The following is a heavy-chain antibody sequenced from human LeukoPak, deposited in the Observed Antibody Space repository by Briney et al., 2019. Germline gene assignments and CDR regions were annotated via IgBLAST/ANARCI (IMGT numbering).Heavy chain of an antibody. V-gene: IGHV3-30*04. Sequence: GGSLRLSCAASGFTFSSYAMHWVRQAPGKGLEWVAVISYDGSNKYYADSVKGRFTISRDNSKNTLYLQMNSMRAGDTAVYYCARETPSRSGDYWGEGTLVTVSS. J-gene: IGHJ4*02. CDR1: GFTFSSYA. D-gene: IGHD2-15*01. CDR2: ISYDGSNK. CDR3: ARETPSRSGDY.